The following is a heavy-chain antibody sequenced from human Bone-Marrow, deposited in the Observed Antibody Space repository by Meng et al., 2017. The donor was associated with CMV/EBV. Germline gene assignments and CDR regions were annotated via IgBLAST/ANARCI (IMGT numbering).Heavy chain of an antibody. CDR1: GFIFSDYW. D-gene: IGHD3-10*01. CDR2: IQQDGSTK. J-gene: IGHJ4*02. Sequence: GESLKISCVASGFIFSDYWMSWVRQAPGKGLEWVANIQQDGSTKNYVGSVKGRFTISRDNLRNSVYLQMNSLRDEDSAVYYCARDPHFGALDYWGQGTLVTVSS. V-gene: IGHV3-7*01. CDR3: ARDPHFGALDY.